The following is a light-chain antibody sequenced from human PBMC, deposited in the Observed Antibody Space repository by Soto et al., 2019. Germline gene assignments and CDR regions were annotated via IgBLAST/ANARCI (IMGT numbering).Light chain of an antibody. Sequence: QSVLTQPRSVSGSPGQSVTISCTGTSSDVGGYNYVSWYQQHPGKAPKLMIYDVSKRPSGVPDRFSGSKSGNTASLTISGLQAEDEADYYCCSYAGSYVVFGTGTKV. CDR2: DVS. V-gene: IGLV2-11*01. J-gene: IGLJ1*01. CDR1: SSDVGGYNY. CDR3: CSYAGSYVV.